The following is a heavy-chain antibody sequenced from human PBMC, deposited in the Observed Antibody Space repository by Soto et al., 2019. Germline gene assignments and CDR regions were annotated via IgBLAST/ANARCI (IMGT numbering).Heavy chain of an antibody. CDR1: GFAFIDAW. D-gene: IGHD3-3*01. Sequence: EVQLVESGGGLVKPGGSLTLSCAASGFAFIDAWMNWVRQAPGKGLEWVGSIKDKTVGGTTDYAAPVKGRFTISRDDSKNTVYMQLNSLKTEDTAVYYCTTFADYDGFDYWGQGTLLTVSS. J-gene: IGHJ4*02. CDR2: IKDKTVGGTT. V-gene: IGHV3-15*07. CDR3: TTFADYDGFDY.